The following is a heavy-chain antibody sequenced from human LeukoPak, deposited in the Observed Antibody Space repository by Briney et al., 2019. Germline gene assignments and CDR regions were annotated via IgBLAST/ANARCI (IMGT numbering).Heavy chain of an antibody. CDR2: TYCRSKWNN. D-gene: IGHD2/OR15-2a*01. J-gene: IGHJ4*02. CDR3: ARGRNSGFDY. CDR1: GDSVSGNSAVA. Sequence: SQTLSLTCAISGDSVSGNSAVAWNWLRQSPSRGLEWLGRTYCRSKWNNDYAVSVKGRITINPDTSKNQFSLHLNSVTPEDTAVYYCARGRNSGFDYWGQGTLVTVSS. V-gene: IGHV6-1*01.